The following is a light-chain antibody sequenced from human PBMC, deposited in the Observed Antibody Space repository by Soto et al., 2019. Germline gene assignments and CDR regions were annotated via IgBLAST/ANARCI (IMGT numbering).Light chain of an antibody. CDR2: GAS. Sequence: EIVMTQSPATLSVSPGERATLSCRASQSVSSNLAWYQQKPGQAPRLLIYGASTRATGIPARFSGSGSGTEFTPTISSLASEDFSGYYCQQYNNWPPYTFGQGTKLEIK. CDR1: QSVSSN. J-gene: IGKJ2*01. CDR3: QQYNNWPPYT. V-gene: IGKV3-15*01.